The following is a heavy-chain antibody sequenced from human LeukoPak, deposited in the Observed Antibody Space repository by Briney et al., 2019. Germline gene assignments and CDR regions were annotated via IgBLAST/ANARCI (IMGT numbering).Heavy chain of an antibody. CDR1: GYSISSLYY. Sequence: SETLSLTCDVYGYSISSLYYWGWIRQPPEQGLEWVGSISHSGNTYYHPSLKSRVTISIDTSKNQFSLKLSSVTAADTAVYYCARAAVVLDAFDIWGQGTMVTVSS. V-gene: IGHV4-38-2*01. J-gene: IGHJ3*02. D-gene: IGHD4-23*01. CDR3: ARAAVVLDAFDI. CDR2: ISHSGNT.